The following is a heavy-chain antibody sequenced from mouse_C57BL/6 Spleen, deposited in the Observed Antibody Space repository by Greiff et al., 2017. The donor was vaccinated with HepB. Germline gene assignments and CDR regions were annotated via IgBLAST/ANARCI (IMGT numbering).Heavy chain of an antibody. V-gene: IGHV5-4*01. D-gene: IGHD2-5*01. CDR1: GFTFSSYA. J-gene: IGHJ1*03. Sequence: EVHLVESGGGLVKPGGSLKLSCAASGFTFSSYAMSWVRQTPEKRLEWVATISDGGSYTYYPDNVKGRFTISRDNAKNNLYLQMNHLKSEGTAMYDCARGGPTIVTTWYFDVWGTGTTVTVSS. CDR3: ARGGPTIVTTWYFDV. CDR2: ISDGGSYT.